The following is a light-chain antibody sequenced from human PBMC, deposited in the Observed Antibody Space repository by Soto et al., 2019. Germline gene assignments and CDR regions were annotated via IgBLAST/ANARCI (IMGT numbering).Light chain of an antibody. Sequence: EIVSTQSPATRSVSPGERATLSCRASQSVSSRLAWYQQKRGQAPRLLIYDASTRATGIPARFSGSGSGTEFNLTISSLKSEDFAIYYCRHYNNWPPETFGKGTKGDIK. CDR1: QSVSSR. CDR3: RHYNNWPPET. V-gene: IGKV3-15*01. CDR2: DAS. J-gene: IGKJ1*01.